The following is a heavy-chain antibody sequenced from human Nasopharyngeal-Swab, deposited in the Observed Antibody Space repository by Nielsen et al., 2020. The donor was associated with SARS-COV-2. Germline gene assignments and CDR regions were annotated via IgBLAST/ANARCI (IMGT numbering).Heavy chain of an antibody. CDR1: GGSFRGYY. CDR2: INHSGST. V-gene: IGHV4-34*01. D-gene: IGHD2-15*01. J-gene: IGHJ6*04. CDR3: AREARAGVVVAATVDV. Sequence: GSLRLSCAVYGGSFRGYYWSWIRQPPGKGLEWIGEINHSGSTNYNPSLKSRVTISVDTSKNQFSLKLSSVTAADTAVYYCAREARAGVVVAATVDVWGKGTTVTVSS.